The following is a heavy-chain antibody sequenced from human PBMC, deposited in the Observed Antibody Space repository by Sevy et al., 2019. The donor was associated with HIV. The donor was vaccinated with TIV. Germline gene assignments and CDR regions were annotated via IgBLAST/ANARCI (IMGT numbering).Heavy chain of an antibody. Sequence: SETLSLTCAVYGGSFSGYYWSWIRQPPGKGLEWIGEINHSGSTNYNPSLKSRVTISVDTSKNQFSLKLSSVTAADTAVYYCARSVHSSSWYPVIYYYYGMDVWGQGTTVTVSS. V-gene: IGHV4-34*01. J-gene: IGHJ6*02. CDR3: ARSVHSSSWYPVIYYYYGMDV. D-gene: IGHD6-13*01. CDR1: GGSFSGYY. CDR2: INHSGST.